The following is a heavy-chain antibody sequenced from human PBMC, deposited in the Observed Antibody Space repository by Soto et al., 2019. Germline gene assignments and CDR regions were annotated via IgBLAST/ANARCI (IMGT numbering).Heavy chain of an antibody. CDR3: ARGECSSNYCFTRWALDI. D-gene: IGHD2-2*01. J-gene: IGHJ3*02. V-gene: IGHV4-34*01. CDR2: INHSGST. Sequence: SETRSLTCAVYGGSFSGYYWTWIRQTPGKGLEWIGEINHSGSTNYMPSLKSRVSISADSSKKQFFLNLTSVTAADTAVYYCARGECSSNYCFTRWALDIWGQGTVVTVSS. CDR1: GGSFSGYY.